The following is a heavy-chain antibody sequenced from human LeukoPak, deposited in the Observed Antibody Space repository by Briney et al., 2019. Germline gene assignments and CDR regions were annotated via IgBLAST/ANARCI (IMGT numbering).Heavy chain of an antibody. J-gene: IGHJ4*02. CDR2: INPSGGNT. D-gene: IGHD6-13*01. CDR1: GYTFTSYY. Sequence: ASVKVSCKASGYTFTSYYMHWVRQAPGQGLEWMGLINPSGGNTRYAQKFQGRVTMTRDTSTTTVYMELSSLRSEDTAVYYCARDAIAAAGSFDYSGQGTLVIVSS. CDR3: ARDAIAAAGSFDY. V-gene: IGHV1-46*01.